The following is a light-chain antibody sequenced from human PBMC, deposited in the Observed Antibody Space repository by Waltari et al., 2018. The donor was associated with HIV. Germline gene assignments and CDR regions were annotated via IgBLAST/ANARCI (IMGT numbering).Light chain of an antibody. CDR2: DNF. V-gene: IGLV1-51*01. CDR1: STTLGNAF. J-gene: IGLJ3*02. CDR3: GTWDRGLGAAV. Sequence: QSVLTQPPSVSAAPGQKVTISCPGSSTTLGNAFVSWYQQIPGAAPKLLIHDNFMRPSGIPDRFSGSRSGTSATLGITGLQTGDEAVYYCGTWDRGLGAAVFGGGTKLTVL.